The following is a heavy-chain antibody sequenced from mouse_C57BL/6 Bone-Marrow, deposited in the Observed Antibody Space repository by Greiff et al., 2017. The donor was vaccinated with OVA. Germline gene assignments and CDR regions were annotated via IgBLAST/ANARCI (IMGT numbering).Heavy chain of an antibody. V-gene: IGHV1-82*01. CDR2: LYPGDGDT. CDR3: ARWAAQATFPFAY. D-gene: IGHD3-2*02. Sequence: QVQLQQSGPELVKPGASVKISCKASGYAFSSSWMNWVKQRPGKGLEWIGRLYPGDGDTNYNGKFKGKATLTADKSSSTAYMQLSSLTSEDSAVYFCARWAAQATFPFAYWGQGTLVTVSA. J-gene: IGHJ3*01. CDR1: GYAFSSSW.